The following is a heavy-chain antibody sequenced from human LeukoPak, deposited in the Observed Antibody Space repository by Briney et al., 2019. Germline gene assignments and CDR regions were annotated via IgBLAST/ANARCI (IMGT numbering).Heavy chain of an antibody. D-gene: IGHD3-3*01. V-gene: IGHV1-69*04. Sequence: ASVKVSCKASGYTFTSYYMHWVRQAPGQGLEWMGRIIPILGIANYAQKFQGRVTITADKSTSTAYMELSSLRSEDTAVYYCARVAMEGGYYTGFTLDYWGQGTLVTVSS. CDR1: GYTFTSYY. CDR2: IIPILGIA. J-gene: IGHJ4*02. CDR3: ARVAMEGGYYTGFTLDY.